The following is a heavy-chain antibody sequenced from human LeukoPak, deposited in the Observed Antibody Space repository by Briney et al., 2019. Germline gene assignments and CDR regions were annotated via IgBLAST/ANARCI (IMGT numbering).Heavy chain of an antibody. CDR2: IRSKAYGGTT. D-gene: IGHD3-22*01. J-gene: IGHJ4*02. CDR3: AKEGGYDSSGLIDY. V-gene: IGHV3-49*03. CDR1: GFTFGDYA. Sequence: PGGSLRLSCTASGFTFGDYAMSWFRQAPGKGLEWVGFIRSKAYGGTTEYAASVKGRFTISRDDSKSIAYLQMNSLRAEDTAVYYCAKEGGYDSSGLIDYWGQGTLVTVSS.